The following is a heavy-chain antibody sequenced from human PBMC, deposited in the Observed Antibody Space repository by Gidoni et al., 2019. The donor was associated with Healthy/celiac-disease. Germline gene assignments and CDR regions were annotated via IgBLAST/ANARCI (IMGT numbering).Heavy chain of an antibody. D-gene: IGHD4-17*01. CDR3: ARLGTTVTTRPFDY. CDR1: GGSIRSSSYY. CDR2: IYYSGST. V-gene: IGHV4-39*01. J-gene: IGHJ4*02. Sequence: QLQLQESGPGLVKPSETLSLPCTVPGGSIRSSSYYWGWIRQPPGKGLAWIGSIYYSGSTYYNPSLKSRVTISVDTSKNQFSLKLSSVTAADTAVYYCARLGTTVTTRPFDYWGQGTLVTVSS.